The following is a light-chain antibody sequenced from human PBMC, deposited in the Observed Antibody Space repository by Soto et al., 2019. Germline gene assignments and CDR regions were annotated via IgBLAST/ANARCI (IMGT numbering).Light chain of an antibody. CDR1: QSVRSNY. V-gene: IGKV3-20*01. J-gene: IGKJ1*01. CDR2: NSS. CDR3: QQYRDLPQT. Sequence: EIVLTQSPGTLSLSPGERAPLSCRASQSVRSNYLAWYQQKPGQAPRLLIYNSSTRATGIPDRFSGSGSGTDFTLTISRLEPEDFALYYCQQYRDLPQTFGQGTQLEIK.